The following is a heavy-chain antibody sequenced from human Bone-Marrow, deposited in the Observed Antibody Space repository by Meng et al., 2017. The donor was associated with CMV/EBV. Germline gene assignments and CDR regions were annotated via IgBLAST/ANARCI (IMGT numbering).Heavy chain of an antibody. CDR3: ASLSFWSGYYGSPGPYYYYGMDV. D-gene: IGHD3-3*01. CDR1: GFTFDDYA. J-gene: IGHJ6*02. CDR2: ISWNSGSI. V-gene: IGHV3-9*01. Sequence: GGSLRLSCAASGFTFDDYAMHWVRQAPGKGLEWVSGISWNSGSIGYADSVKGRFTISRDNAKNSLYLQMNSLRAEDTAVYYCASLSFWSGYYGSPGPYYYYGMDVWGQGTTVTVSS.